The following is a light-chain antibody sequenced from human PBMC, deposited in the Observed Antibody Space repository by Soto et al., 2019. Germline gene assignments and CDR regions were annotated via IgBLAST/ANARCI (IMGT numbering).Light chain of an antibody. CDR3: SSYTTSSTVV. CDR1: SSDVGDYDY. V-gene: IGLV2-14*03. CDR2: DVS. Sequence: QSALTQPASVSGSPGQSITISCTGTSSDVGDYDYVSWYQQHPGKAPKLMIFDVSNRPSGVSNRFSGSKSDNTASLIISGLQAEDEATYYCSSYTTSSTVVFGGGTKVNVL. J-gene: IGLJ2*01.